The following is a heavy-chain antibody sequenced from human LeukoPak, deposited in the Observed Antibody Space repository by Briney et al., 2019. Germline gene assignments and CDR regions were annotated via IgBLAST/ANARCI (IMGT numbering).Heavy chain of an antibody. J-gene: IGHJ6*02. CDR1: GFSFYNAG. CDR2: IKSKNEGGTT. D-gene: IGHD4-17*01. Sequence: KAGGSLRLSCAASGFSFYNAGMSWVRQAPGKGLEWIGHIKSKNEGGTTDYAAPVKGRFTISRDNSKNTLYLQMNSLRAEDTAVYYCARTLGGTVTTAKGYYGMDVWGQGTTVTVSS. V-gene: IGHV3-15*01. CDR3: ARTLGGTVTTAKGYYGMDV.